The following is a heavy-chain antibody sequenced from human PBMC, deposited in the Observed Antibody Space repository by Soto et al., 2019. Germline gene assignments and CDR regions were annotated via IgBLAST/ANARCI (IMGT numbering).Heavy chain of an antibody. Sequence: PSETLSLTCAVSGGSISSGGYSWSWIRQPPGKGLEWIGYIYHSGSTYYNPSLKSRVTISVDTSKNQFSLKLSSVTAADTAVYYCARDPGDSSGYDPLFDYWGQGTLVTVSS. CDR2: IYHSGST. CDR1: GGSISSGGYS. J-gene: IGHJ4*02. V-gene: IGHV4-30-2*01. CDR3: ARDPGDSSGYDPLFDY. D-gene: IGHD5-12*01.